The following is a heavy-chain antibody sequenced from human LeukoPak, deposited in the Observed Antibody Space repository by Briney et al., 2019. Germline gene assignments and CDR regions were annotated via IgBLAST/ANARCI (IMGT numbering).Heavy chain of an antibody. V-gene: IGHV4-61*02. Sequence: SQTLSLTCTVSGGSISSGSYYWSWIRQPAGKGLEWIGRIYTSGSTNYNPSLKSRVTISVDTSKNQFSPKLSSVTAADTAVYYCARGIEMATTNGAFDIWGQGTMVTVSS. J-gene: IGHJ3*02. CDR2: IYTSGST. CDR1: GGSISSGSYY. CDR3: ARGIEMATTNGAFDI. D-gene: IGHD5-24*01.